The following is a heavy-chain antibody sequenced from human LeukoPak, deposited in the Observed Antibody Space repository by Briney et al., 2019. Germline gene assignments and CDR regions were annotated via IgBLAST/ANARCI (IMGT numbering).Heavy chain of an antibody. CDR2: IYYSGST. CDR3: AREPRGIPYVWFDS. CDR1: GGSISISNYY. Sequence: SETLSLTCTVSGGSISISNYYWGWIRQPPGKGLEWIGSIYYSGSTYYNPSLKSRVTISVDTSKNQFSLKLSSVTAADTAIYYCAREPRGIPYVWFDSWGQGTLVTVSS. V-gene: IGHV4-39*07. D-gene: IGHD2-21*01. J-gene: IGHJ5*01.